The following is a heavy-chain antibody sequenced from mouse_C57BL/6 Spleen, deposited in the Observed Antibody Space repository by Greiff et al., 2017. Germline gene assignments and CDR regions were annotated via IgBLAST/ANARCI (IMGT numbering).Heavy chain of an antibody. CDR1: GYTFTSYW. J-gene: IGHJ4*01. CDR2: IDPSDSYT. CDR3: AISDSSYGDAMDD. D-gene: IGHD1-1*01. Sequence: QVQLQQPGAELVMPGASVKLSCKASGYTFTSYWMHWVKQRPGQGLEWIGEIDPSDSYTNYNQKFKGQSTLTVDKSSSTAYLQLSSLTSEDTAVXYCAISDSSYGDAMDDWGQGTSVTVSS. V-gene: IGHV1-69*01.